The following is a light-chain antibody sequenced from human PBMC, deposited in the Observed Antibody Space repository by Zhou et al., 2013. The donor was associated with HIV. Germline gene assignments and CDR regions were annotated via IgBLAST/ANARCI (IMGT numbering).Light chain of an antibody. CDR3: QHYGVSPYT. CDR1: QNIRRN. J-gene: IGKJ2*01. CDR2: GAS. Sequence: EIMMTQSPATLSVSPGERVTLSCKASQNIRRNLAWYQQKPGQPPRLLIAGASTRATGIPGRFSGSGSGTEFTLTISRLEPEDFAVYYCQHYGVSPYTFGPGTKLEI. V-gene: IGKV3-15*01.